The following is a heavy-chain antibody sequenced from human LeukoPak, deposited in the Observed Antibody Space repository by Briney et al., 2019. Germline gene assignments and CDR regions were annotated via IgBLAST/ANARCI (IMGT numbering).Heavy chain of an antibody. CDR3: ARHGTLGSITYPLDY. D-gene: IGHD7-27*01. V-gene: IGHV4-59*08. Sequence: PSETLSLTCTVSGGSISSYYWSWIRQAPGKGLEWIGNIYYSGSTNYNPSLKSRVTISVDTSKNQFSLKLSSVTAADTAVYYCARHGTLGSITYPLDYWGQGTLVTVPS. J-gene: IGHJ4*02. CDR1: GGSISSYY. CDR2: IYYSGST.